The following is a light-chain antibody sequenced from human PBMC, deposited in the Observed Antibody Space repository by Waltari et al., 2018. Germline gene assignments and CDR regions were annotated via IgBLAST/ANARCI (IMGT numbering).Light chain of an antibody. CDR1: QSLLHTNGNTY. V-gene: IGKV2-30*02. Sequence: DVVMTQSPLSLPITPGQPAPMTCRSSQSLLHTNGNTYLSWFLQKPGQPPRRLIYKVSNRDSGVPDRFSGSGAGTDFTLTISSVEAEDVGLYYCMQGTHFPPTFGQGTKVEIK. CDR2: KVS. CDR3: MQGTHFPPT. J-gene: IGKJ1*01.